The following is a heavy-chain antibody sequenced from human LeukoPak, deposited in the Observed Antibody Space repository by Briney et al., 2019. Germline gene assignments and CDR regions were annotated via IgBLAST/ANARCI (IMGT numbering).Heavy chain of an antibody. J-gene: IGHJ4*02. CDR1: GFTFSSYA. Sequence: GGSLRLSRAASGFTFSSYAMSWVRQAPGKGLEWVSAISGSGGSTYYADSVKGRFTISRDNSKNTLYLQMNSLRAEDTAVYYCAQGSSGWYSGNYWGQGTLVTVSS. CDR2: ISGSGGST. D-gene: IGHD6-19*01. CDR3: AQGSSGWYSGNY. V-gene: IGHV3-23*01.